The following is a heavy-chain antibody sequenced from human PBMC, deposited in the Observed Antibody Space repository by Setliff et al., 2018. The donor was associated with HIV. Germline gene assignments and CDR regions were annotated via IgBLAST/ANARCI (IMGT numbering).Heavy chain of an antibody. D-gene: IGHD3-22*01. J-gene: IGHJ4*02. V-gene: IGHV4-59*12. CDR2: IYYSGST. CDR3: ARGKNYYDSSGYHY. Sequence: SETLSLTCTVSGGSISSYYWSWIRQPPGKGLEWIGYIYYSGSTNYNPSLKSRVTISVDTSKNQFSLKLSSVTAADTAVYYCARGKNYYDSSGYHYWGQGTLVTVSS. CDR1: GGSISSYY.